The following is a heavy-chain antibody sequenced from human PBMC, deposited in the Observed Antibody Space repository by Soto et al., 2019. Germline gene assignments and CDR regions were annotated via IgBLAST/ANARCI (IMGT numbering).Heavy chain of an antibody. J-gene: IGHJ4*01. CDR3: ARRYCSGGSCYQLPFDY. D-gene: IGHD2-15*01. Sequence: QVQLQQWGAGLLKPSETLSLTCAVYGGSFSGYYWSWIRQPPGKGLEWIGEINHSGSTNYNPSLKSRVTISVDTSKNQFSLKLSSVTAADTAVYYCARRYCSGGSCYQLPFDYWGHGTLVTVSS. CDR2: INHSGST. CDR1: GGSFSGYY. V-gene: IGHV4-34*01.